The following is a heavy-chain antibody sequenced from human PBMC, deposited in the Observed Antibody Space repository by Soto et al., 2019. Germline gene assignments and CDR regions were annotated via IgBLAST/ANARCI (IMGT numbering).Heavy chain of an antibody. CDR3: ASSDCSGGRCYFNWFDP. V-gene: IGHV5-51*01. CDR1: GYSFTSYW. CDR2: IYPGDSDT. J-gene: IGHJ5*02. Sequence: GESLKISCKGSGYSFTSYWIGWVRQMPGKGLEWMGIIYPGDSDTRYSPSFQGQVTISADKSISTAYLQWSSLKASDTAMYYCASSDCSGGRCYFNWFDPWGQGTLVIVSS. D-gene: IGHD2-15*01.